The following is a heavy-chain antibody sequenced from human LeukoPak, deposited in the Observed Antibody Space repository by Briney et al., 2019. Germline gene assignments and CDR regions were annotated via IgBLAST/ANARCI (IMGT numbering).Heavy chain of an antibody. D-gene: IGHD6-19*01. CDR3: AKSVAGGDY. J-gene: IGHJ4*02. V-gene: IGHV3-21*01. CDR1: GFNFNDSG. CDR2: INKDTTYI. Sequence: GGSLRLSCAASGFNFNDSGFTWVRQAPGKGLEWVSCINKDTTYIYYSDSVQGRFTISRDNSKNTVYLRMNSLRAEDTAVYYCAKSVAGGDYWGQGTLVAVSS.